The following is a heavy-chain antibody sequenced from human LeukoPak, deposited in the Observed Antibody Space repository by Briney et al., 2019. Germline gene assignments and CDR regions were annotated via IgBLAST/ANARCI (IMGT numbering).Heavy chain of an antibody. CDR3: SKVGPSLVRGLIRGGARYYYNYMDV. CDR1: GFTFSSYG. D-gene: IGHD3-10*01. V-gene: IGHV3-23*01. Sequence: GGSLTLSCAPSGFTFSSYGMSWVRQAPGKGREWVSAISGNGGNTYYANFVKGRFAISRDPSKNTLYLQMNSLRAEGPAVYYCSKVGPSLVRGLIRGGARYYYNYMDVWGKGTTVTISS. J-gene: IGHJ6*03. CDR2: ISGNGGNT.